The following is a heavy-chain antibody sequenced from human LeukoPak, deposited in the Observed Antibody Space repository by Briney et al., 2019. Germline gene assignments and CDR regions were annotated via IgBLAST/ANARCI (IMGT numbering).Heavy chain of an antibody. CDR3: ARIRGDYGDYDKYYFDY. V-gene: IGHV3-53*01. Sequence: GGSLRLSRAASGFTVSSNYMSWVRQAPGKGLEWVSVIYSGGSTYYADSVKGRFTISRDNSKNTLYLQMNSLRAEDTAVYYCARIRGDYGDYDKYYFDYWGQGTLVTVSS. J-gene: IGHJ4*02. CDR2: IYSGGST. CDR1: GFTVSSNY. D-gene: IGHD4-17*01.